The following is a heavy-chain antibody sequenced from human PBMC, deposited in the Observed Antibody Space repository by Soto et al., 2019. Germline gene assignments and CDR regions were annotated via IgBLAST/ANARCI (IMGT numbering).Heavy chain of an antibody. Sequence: LTCSVSVDSVSSDAYYWTWIRQPPGKTLEWVGFILSSGGTSTNPSLRSLLSMSVDTARNQFSMRLTSVTAADTGVYFCAKGFSSGLYVDSWGRGTQVTVSS. CDR1: VDSVSSDAYY. V-gene: IGHV4-61*08. J-gene: IGHJ5*02. D-gene: IGHD6-19*01. CDR2: ILSSGGT. CDR3: AKGFSSGLYVDS.